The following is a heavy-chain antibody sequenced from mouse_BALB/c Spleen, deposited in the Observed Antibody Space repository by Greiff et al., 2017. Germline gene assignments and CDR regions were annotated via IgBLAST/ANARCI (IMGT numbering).Heavy chain of an antibody. CDR3: AREGDWYFDV. CDR1: GFTFSSYG. CDR2: INSNGGST. V-gene: IGHV5-6-3*01. Sequence: EVKVVESGGGLVQPGGSLKLSCAASGFTFSSYGMSWVRQTPDKRLELVATINSNGGSTYYPDSVKGRFTISRDNAKNTLYLQMSSLKSEDTAMYYCAREGDWYFDVWGAGTTVTVSS. J-gene: IGHJ1*01.